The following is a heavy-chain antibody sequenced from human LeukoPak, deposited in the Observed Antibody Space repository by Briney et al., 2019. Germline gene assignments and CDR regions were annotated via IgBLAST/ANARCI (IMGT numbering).Heavy chain of an antibody. CDR1: GGSISSSSYY. V-gene: IGHV4-39*01. D-gene: IGHD5-18*01. J-gene: IGHJ6*02. CDR3: ARLIVDTAMVGYYYYYGMDV. CDR2: VYYSGST. Sequence: SETLSLTCTVSGGSISSSSYYWGWIRQPPGKGLEWIGSVYYSGSTYYNPSLKSRVTISVDTSKNQFSLKLSSVTAADTAVYYCARLIVDTAMVGYYYYYGMDVWGQGTTVTVSS.